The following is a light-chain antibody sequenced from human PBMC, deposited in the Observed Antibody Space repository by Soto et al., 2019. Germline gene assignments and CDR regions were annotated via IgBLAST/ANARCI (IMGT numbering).Light chain of an antibody. CDR1: QSVDSSF. CDR2: GAS. J-gene: IGKJ1*01. CDR3: QQYVSSVT. V-gene: IGKV3-20*01. Sequence: EIVLTQSPGSLSLSPGERATLSCRASQSVDSSFFAWYQKKPGQAPRLLIYGASKRATGIPDRFSGSGSGTYFTLTISRLEPDDFAVYYCQQYVSSVTFGQGTKVEIK.